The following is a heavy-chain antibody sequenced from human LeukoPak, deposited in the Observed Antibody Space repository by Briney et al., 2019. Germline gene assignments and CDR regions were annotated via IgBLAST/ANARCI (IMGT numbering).Heavy chain of an antibody. J-gene: IGHJ4*02. V-gene: IGHV3-9*01. CDR1: GFTFDDYA. D-gene: IGHD3-10*01. Sequence: GRSLRLSCAASGFTFDDYAMHWVRHAPGKGLEWVSGISWNSGSIGYADSVKGRFTISRDNAKNSLYLQMNSLGAEDTALYYCAKVYGSGSYKFYYFDYWGQGTLVTVSS. CDR3: AKVYGSGSYKFYYFDY. CDR2: ISWNSGSI.